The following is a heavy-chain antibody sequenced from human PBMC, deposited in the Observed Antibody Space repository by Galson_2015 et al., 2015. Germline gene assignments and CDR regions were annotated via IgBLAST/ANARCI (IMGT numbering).Heavy chain of an antibody. Sequence: SVKVSCKASGGTFSSYAISWVRQAPGQGLEWMGGIIPIFGTANYAQKFQGRVTITADESTSTAYMELSSLRSEDTAVYYCARERADYSNYLTMGYYGMDVWAKGPRSPSP. CDR2: IIPIFGTA. D-gene: IGHD4-11*01. V-gene: IGHV1-69*13. CDR3: ARERADYSNYLTMGYYGMDV. J-gene: IGHJ6*02. CDR1: GGTFSSYA.